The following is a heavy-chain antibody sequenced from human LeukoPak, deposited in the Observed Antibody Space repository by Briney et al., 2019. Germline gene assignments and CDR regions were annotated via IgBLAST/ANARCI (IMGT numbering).Heavy chain of an antibody. CDR3: ARGDIVVVVGATPFDY. CDR2: ISVYNGNT. D-gene: IGHD2-15*01. CDR1: GYTFTSYG. Sequence: ASVKVSCKASGYTFTSYGISWVRQAPGQGHEWMGWISVYNGNTNYAQKLQGRVTMTTDTSTNTACMELRSLRSDDTAVYYCARGDIVVVVGATPFDYWGQGTQVTVSS. V-gene: IGHV1-18*01. J-gene: IGHJ4*02.